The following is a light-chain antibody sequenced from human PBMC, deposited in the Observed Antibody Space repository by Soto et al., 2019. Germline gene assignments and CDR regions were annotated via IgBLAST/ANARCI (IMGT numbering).Light chain of an antibody. V-gene: IGKV1-5*01. CDR3: QQYYNYWT. CDR1: QTIIRW. CDR2: DAF. J-gene: IGKJ1*01. Sequence: DIQLTQSPSTMSASVRDRVTNTCRASQTIIRWLAWYQQKPGKAPKVLIYDAFSLESVVPSRFSGSGSGTEFTLTISSLQPDDFATYYCQQYYNYWTFGQGTKV.